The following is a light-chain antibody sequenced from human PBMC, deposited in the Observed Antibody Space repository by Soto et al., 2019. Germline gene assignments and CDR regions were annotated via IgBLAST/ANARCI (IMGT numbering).Light chain of an antibody. CDR2: EGS. Sequence: QPVLTQPASVYGSPGQSITLSCPGTSSDVGSYNLVSWYQQHPGKAPKLMIYEGSKRPSGVSNRFSGSKSGNTASLTISGLQAEDEADYYCCSYAGSSTLVFGTGTKVTVL. CDR1: SSDVGSYNL. CDR3: CSYAGSSTLV. J-gene: IGLJ1*01. V-gene: IGLV2-23*01.